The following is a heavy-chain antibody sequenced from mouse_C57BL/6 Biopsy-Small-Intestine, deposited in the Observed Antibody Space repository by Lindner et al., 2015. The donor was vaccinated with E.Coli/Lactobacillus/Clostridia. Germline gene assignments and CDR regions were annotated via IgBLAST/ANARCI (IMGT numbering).Heavy chain of an antibody. CDR2: VIPTTGGT. CDR3: ARSYYDNLDY. Sequence: VQLQESGPELVKPGASVKTSCKASGYSFTGYYMNWVKQSPEKRLEWIGEVIPTTGGTTYNQKFKAKATLTVDKSSSTAYMQLKSLTSEDSAVYYCARSYYDNLDYWGQGTTLTVSS. J-gene: IGHJ2*01. D-gene: IGHD2-10*01. CDR1: GYSFTGYY. V-gene: IGHV1-42*01.